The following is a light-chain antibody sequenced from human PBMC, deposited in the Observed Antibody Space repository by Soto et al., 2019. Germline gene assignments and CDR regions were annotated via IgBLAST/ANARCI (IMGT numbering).Light chain of an antibody. CDR2: WAS. Sequence: DIVMTQSPDSLAVSLGERATINCKSSQSVLYSSNNNNYLAWYQQKPGQPPKLLIFWASTRESGVPDRFSCSGSGTDFTLAISSLQAEDVAVYYCQQYYSGYTFGQGTRLEIK. CDR1: QSVLYSSNNNNY. CDR3: QQYYSGYT. V-gene: IGKV4-1*01. J-gene: IGKJ2*01.